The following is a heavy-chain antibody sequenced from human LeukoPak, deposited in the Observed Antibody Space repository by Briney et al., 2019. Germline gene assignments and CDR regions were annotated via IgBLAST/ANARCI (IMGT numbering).Heavy chain of an antibody. J-gene: IGHJ6*03. CDR3: ARARYESRIWPKSRYDYYYYMDV. Sequence: ASVKVSCKASGYIFTNYAMHWVRQAPGQRPEWMGWINGGNGNTKYSQEFQGRVTITRDTSASTAYMEVSSLRSEDMAVYYCARARYESRIWPKSRYDYYYYMDVWGKGTTVTVSS. CDR1: GYIFTNYA. D-gene: IGHD3-3*01. V-gene: IGHV1-3*03. CDR2: INGGNGNT.